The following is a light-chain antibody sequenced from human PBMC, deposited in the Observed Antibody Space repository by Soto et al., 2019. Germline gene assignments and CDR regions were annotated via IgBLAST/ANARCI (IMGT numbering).Light chain of an antibody. V-gene: IGLV1-44*01. CDR2: NNN. CDR1: RSNIGNNA. J-gene: IGLJ3*02. CDR3: AAWDDSLNARGV. Sequence: QSVLTQPPSASGTPGQRVTISCSGSRSNIGNNAVSWYQQPPGTAPKLLIYNNNQRPSGVPDRFSGSKSGTSASLAIGGPQSEDEADYYCAAWDDSLNARGVFGGGTKLTAL.